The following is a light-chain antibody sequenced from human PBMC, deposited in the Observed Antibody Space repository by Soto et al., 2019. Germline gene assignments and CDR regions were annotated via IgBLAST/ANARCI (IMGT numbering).Light chain of an antibody. CDR3: QQSYSFPLT. CDR2: TAS. CDR1: QHIGSW. V-gene: IGKV1D-12*01. J-gene: IGKJ4*01. Sequence: DIQMTQSPSSVSTSVGDRVTITCRASQHIGSWLAWYQQKPGKAPKLLIYTASTLQSGVPSRFRGSGSGTELTLTINSLQPEDFATYYCQQSYSFPLTFGGGTEVE.